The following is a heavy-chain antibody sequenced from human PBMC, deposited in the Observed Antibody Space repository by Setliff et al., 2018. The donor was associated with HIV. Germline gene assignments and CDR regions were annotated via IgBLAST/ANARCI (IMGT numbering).Heavy chain of an antibody. V-gene: IGHV5-10-1*01. CDR2: IDPSDSYT. D-gene: IGHD1-26*01. CDR3: ARHSNKGGSYQGEAFDI. CDR1: GYSFTSYW. Sequence: GESLKISCKGSGYSFTSYWINWVRQMPGKGLEWMGRIDPSDSYTNYNPSFQGHVTISADKSISTAYLQWSSLKASDTAMYYCARHSNKGGSYQGEAFDIWGQGTMVTVSS. J-gene: IGHJ3*02.